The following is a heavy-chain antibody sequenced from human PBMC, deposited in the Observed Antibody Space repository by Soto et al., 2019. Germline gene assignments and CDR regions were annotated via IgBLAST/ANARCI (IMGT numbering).Heavy chain of an antibody. CDR3: AKDGDIVATQFDY. CDR2: ISGSGGST. D-gene: IGHD5-12*01. CDR1: GFTFSKYS. Sequence: PGGSLRLSCAASGFTFSKYSVSWVRQAPGKGLEWVSAISGSGGSTYYADSVKGRFTISRDNSKNTLYLQMNSLRAEDTAVYYCAKDGDIVATQFDYWGQGTLVTVSS. J-gene: IGHJ4*02. V-gene: IGHV3-23*01.